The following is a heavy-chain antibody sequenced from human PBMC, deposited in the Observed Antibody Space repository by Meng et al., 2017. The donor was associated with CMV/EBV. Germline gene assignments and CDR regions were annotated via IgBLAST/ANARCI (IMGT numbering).Heavy chain of an antibody. CDR3: AREEDYYGMDV. V-gene: IGHV3-7*01. Sequence: ESPKISGAASGFTFSSYWMSWVRQAPGKGREWVANIKQDGSEKYYVDSVKGRFTISRDNAKNSLYLQMNSLRAEDTAVYYCAREEDYYGMDVWGQGTTVTVSS. CDR1: GFTFSSYW. CDR2: IKQDGSEK. J-gene: IGHJ6*02.